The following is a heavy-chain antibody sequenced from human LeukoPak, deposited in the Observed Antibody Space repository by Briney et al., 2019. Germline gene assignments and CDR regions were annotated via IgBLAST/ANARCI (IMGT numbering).Heavy chain of an antibody. D-gene: IGHD3-16*01. V-gene: IGHV3-33*01. Sequence: GGALRLSCAAPGFTPSSFGMVWGRQAPGKGLEWVTLMWYDGRNKYYADSVKGRFTISRDNSKNTVYLQMNSLRGEDTAVYYCARVGDMEAFDIWGQGTRVTVSS. CDR3: ARVGDMEAFDI. CDR2: MWYDGRNK. CDR1: GFTPSSFG. J-gene: IGHJ3*02.